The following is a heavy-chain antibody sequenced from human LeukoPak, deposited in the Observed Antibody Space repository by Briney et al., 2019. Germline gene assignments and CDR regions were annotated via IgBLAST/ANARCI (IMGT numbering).Heavy chain of an antibody. J-gene: IGHJ4*02. D-gene: IGHD2-2*01. CDR3: AISSTRRDYFDY. CDR1: GYTFTGYY. CDR2: INPNSGGT. Sequence: ASVKVSCKASGYTFTGYYMHWVRQAPGQGLERMGWINPNSGGTNYAQKFQGRVTMTRDTSISTAYMELSRLRSDDTAVYYCAISSTRRDYFDYWGQGTLVTVSS. V-gene: IGHV1-2*02.